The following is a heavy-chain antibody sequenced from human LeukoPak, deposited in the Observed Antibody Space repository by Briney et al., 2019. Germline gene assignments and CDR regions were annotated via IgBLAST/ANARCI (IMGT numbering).Heavy chain of an antibody. CDR2: IKSKTDGGTT. Sequence: GGSLRLSCAASGXTFSNAWMSWVRQVPGKGREWVGRIKSKTDGGTTDYTAPVKGRFTISRDDSKNMLFLQMNSLKTEDTAVYYCTTDSSYTKYYYYYYGMDVWGQGTTVTVSS. J-gene: IGHJ6*02. CDR3: TTDSSYTKYYYYYYGMDV. D-gene: IGHD2-8*01. CDR1: GXTFSNAW. V-gene: IGHV3-15*01.